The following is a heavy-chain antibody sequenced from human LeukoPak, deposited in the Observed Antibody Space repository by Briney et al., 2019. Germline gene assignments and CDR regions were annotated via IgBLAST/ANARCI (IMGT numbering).Heavy chain of an antibody. D-gene: IGHD3-3*01. V-gene: IGHV1-46*01. CDR1: GYTFTGYY. CDR2: INPSGGST. CDR3: ARGRFLEWLLGTGTGFDP. Sequence: ASVKVSCKASGYTFTGYYMHWVRQAPGQGLEWMGIINPSGGSTSYAQKFQGRVTMTRDMSTSTVYMELSSLRSEDTAVYYCARGRFLEWLLGTGTGFDPWGQGTLVTVSS. J-gene: IGHJ5*02.